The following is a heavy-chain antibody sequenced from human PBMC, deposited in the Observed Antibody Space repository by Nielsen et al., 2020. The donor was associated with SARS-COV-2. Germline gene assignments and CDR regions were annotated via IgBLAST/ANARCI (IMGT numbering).Heavy chain of an antibody. CDR1: DESFSTYY. CDR3: AKTGDYFVVVPAATLDV. D-gene: IGHD2-2*01. CDR2: INHSGST. J-gene: IGHJ6*02. V-gene: IGHV4-34*01. Sequence: GSLRLSCGVYDESFSTYYWTWIRRSPGKGLEWIGEINHSGSTHYNPSLNSRVTISLDTSKNQFSMKLNSVTAADTAVYYCAKTGDYFVVVPAATLDVWGQGTTVTVSS.